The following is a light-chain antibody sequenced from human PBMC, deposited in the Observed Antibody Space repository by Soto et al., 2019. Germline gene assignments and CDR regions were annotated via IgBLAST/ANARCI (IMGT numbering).Light chain of an antibody. CDR1: QTISSW. CDR3: QHYNSYSEA. J-gene: IGKJ1*01. CDR2: KAS. Sequence: DIQMTQSPSTLSGSVGDRVTITCRASQTISSWLAWYQQNPGKAPKLLIYKASTLKSGVPSRFSGSGSGTEFTLTISSLQPDDFATYSCQHYNSYSEAFGQGTKVELK. V-gene: IGKV1-5*03.